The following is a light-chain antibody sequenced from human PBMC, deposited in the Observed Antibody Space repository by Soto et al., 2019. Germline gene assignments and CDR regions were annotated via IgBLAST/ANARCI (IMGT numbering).Light chain of an antibody. V-gene: IGKV3-11*01. J-gene: IGKJ4*01. CDR3: QQRSNWPPIIT. Sequence: EIVLTQSPATLSLSPGERATLSCRAIQSLTTYLAWYQQKPGQAPRLLIYDASNRAPGIPARFSGSGSGTDFTLTVSSLEPEDSPIYYCQQRSNWPPIITFGGGTKVDIK. CDR1: QSLTTY. CDR2: DAS.